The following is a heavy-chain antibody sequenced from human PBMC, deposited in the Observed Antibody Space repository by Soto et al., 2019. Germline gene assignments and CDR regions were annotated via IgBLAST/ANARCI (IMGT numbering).Heavy chain of an antibody. CDR2: IYHSGST. J-gene: IGHJ6*02. D-gene: IGHD3-9*01. CDR1: GYSISSGYY. Sequence: SETLSLTCAVSGYSISSGYYWGWIRQPPGKGLEWIGSIYHSGSTYYNPSLRSRVTISVDTSKNQFSLKLSSVTAADTAVYYCAGDTYDILTGYYTNYGMDVWGQGTTVTVSS. CDR3: AGDTYDILTGYYTNYGMDV. V-gene: IGHV4-38-2*01.